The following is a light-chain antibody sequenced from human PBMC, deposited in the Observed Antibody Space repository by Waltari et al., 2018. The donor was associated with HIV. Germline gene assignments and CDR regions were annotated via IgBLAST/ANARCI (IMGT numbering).Light chain of an antibody. CDR1: TPNLGNDY. Sequence: QSVLTPPPSVSGAPGQKVTISCSGSTPNLGNDYVSWYQHVPGAAPRLLIYDNNKRPSGIPDRFSGSRSGTSATLGITGLQTGDEAHYYCGTWDRSLSAAVFGGGTKLTVL. J-gene: IGLJ3*02. CDR2: DNN. CDR3: GTWDRSLSAAV. V-gene: IGLV1-51*01.